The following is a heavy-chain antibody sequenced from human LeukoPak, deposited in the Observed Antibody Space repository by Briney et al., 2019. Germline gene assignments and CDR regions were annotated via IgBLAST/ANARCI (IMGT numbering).Heavy chain of an antibody. Sequence: PSETLSLTCTVSGGSISSYYWSWIRQPPGTGLEWIGYIYYSVSTNYNPSLKSRVTISVDTSKNQFSLKLSSVTAADTAVYYCARDHYGAGSYKSYFDSWGQGTRVTVSS. V-gene: IGHV4-59*01. D-gene: IGHD3-10*01. CDR1: GGSISSYY. CDR3: ARDHYGAGSYKSYFDS. J-gene: IGHJ4*02. CDR2: IYYSVST.